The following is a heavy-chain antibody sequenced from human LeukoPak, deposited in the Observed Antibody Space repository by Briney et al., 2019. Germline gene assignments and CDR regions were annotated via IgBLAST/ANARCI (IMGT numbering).Heavy chain of an antibody. CDR2: ISSSSDYI. J-gene: IGHJ4*02. Sequence: GGSLRLSCAASGFTFSTYSMNWVRQAPGKGLEWVSSISSSSDYIYYADSVKGRFTISRDNAKNSLYLQMNSLRAEDTAVYYCARLKLLWSNYFDYWGQGTLVTVSS. D-gene: IGHD2-2*01. V-gene: IGHV3-21*01. CDR1: GFTFSTYS. CDR3: ARLKLLWSNYFDY.